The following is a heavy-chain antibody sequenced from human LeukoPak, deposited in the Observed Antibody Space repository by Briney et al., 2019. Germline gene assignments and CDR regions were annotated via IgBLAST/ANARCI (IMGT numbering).Heavy chain of an antibody. CDR2: ISSSSSYI. J-gene: IGHJ5*02. Sequence: GGSLRLSCAASGFTFSSYSMNWVRQAPGKGLEWVSSISSSSSYIYYADSVKGRFTISRDNAKNSLYLQMNSLRAEDTAVYYCARDHHYYDRRGASDWFDPWGQGTLVTVSS. D-gene: IGHD3-22*01. CDR1: GFTFSSYS. CDR3: ARDHHYYDRRGASDWFDP. V-gene: IGHV3-21*01.